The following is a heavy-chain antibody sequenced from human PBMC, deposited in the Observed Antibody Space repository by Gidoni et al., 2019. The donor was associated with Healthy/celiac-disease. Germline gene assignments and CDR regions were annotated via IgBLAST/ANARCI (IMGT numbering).Heavy chain of an antibody. J-gene: IGHJ6*02. CDR2: ISYDGSNK. CDR1: GFTFSSYG. Sequence: QVPLVESGGGVVQPGRSLRLSCAASGFTFSSYGMHWVRQAPGKGLEWVAVISYDGSNKYYADSVKGRFTISRDNSKNTLYLQMNSLRAEDTAVYYCAKDSNWNYGYYYYGMDVWGQGTTVTVSS. D-gene: IGHD1-7*01. CDR3: AKDSNWNYGYYYYGMDV. V-gene: IGHV3-30*18.